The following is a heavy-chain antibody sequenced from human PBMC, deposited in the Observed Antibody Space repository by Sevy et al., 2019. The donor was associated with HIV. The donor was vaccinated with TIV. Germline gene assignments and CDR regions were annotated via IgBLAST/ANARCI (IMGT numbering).Heavy chain of an antibody. CDR3: ATSRSGYFDSSGYYIY. J-gene: IGHJ4*02. CDR2: IFPDDSET. D-gene: IGHD3-22*01. CDR1: GYSFTSHW. V-gene: IGHV5-51*01. Sequence: GESLKISCKGSGYSFTSHWIGWVRHMPGKGLEWMGIIFPDDSETRYSPSFQGQVTFSADKSINTAYLQWGSLKVSDTAMYYCATSRSGYFDSSGYYIYWGQGTLVTVSS.